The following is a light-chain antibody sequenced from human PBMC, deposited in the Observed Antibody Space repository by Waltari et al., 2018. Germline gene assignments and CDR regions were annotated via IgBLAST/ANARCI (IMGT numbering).Light chain of an antibody. V-gene: IGKV4-1*01. CDR3: QQYYSTPT. Sequence: DIVMTQSPDSLAVSLGERATINCKSSQSVLYSSNNKNYLAWYQQKPGQPPKLLIYWASTRESGVPDRFSGSGSETDSTLTVSSLQAEDVAVYYCQQYYSTPTFGQGTKLEIK. CDR1: QSVLYSSNNKNY. J-gene: IGKJ2*01. CDR2: WAS.